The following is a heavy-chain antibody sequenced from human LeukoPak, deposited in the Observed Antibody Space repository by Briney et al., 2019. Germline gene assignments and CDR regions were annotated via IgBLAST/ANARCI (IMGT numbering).Heavy chain of an antibody. Sequence: SETLSLTCAVYGGSFSGYYWSWIRQPPGEALEWFGEINQSGSTNYNPSLERRVTMSVDTSKKQFFLKLSSVTAADTAIYYCARDPWPDSNDSDNAFDIWGQGTMVTVSS. V-gene: IGHV4-34*01. CDR1: GGSFSGYY. CDR2: INQSGST. D-gene: IGHD3-22*01. CDR3: ARDPWPDSNDSDNAFDI. J-gene: IGHJ3*02.